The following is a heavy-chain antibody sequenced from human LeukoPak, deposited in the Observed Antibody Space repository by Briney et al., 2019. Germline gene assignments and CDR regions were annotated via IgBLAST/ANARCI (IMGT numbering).Heavy chain of an antibody. D-gene: IGHD3-10*01. CDR2: INHSGST. Sequence: PSETLSLTCAVYGGSFRGYYWSWIRQPPGKGLEWIGEINHSGSTNYNPSLKSRVTISVDTSKNQFSLKLSSVTAADTAVYYCARGGSRGRFGSGSLNNWFDPWGQGTLVTVSS. CDR1: GGSFRGYY. J-gene: IGHJ5*02. V-gene: IGHV4-34*01. CDR3: ARGGSRGRFGSGSLNNWFDP.